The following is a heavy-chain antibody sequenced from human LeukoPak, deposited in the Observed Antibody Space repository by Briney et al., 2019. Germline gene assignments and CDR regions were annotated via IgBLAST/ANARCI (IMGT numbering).Heavy chain of an antibody. D-gene: IGHD3-3*01. J-gene: IGHJ6*03. CDR1: GYTFTSYG. CDR2: ISAYNGNT. Sequence: GASVKVSCKASGYTFTSYGISWVRQAPGQGLEWMGWISAYNGNTNYAQKLQGRVTMTTDTSTSTAYMELRSLRSDDPAVYYCARRNDFWSGYLIPTTYYHYYYMDVWGKGTTVTVSS. V-gene: IGHV1-18*01. CDR3: ARRNDFWSGYLIPTTYYHYYYMDV.